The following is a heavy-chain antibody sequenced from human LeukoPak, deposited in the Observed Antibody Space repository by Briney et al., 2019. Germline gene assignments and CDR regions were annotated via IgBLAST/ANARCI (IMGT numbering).Heavy chain of an antibody. Sequence: GGSLRLSCAASGFTFSDYNMNWVRQAPGKGLEWVSYISRTGNIVYYADSVKGRFTISRDNAKDSLFLQMDSLRDEDTAVYYCANLTHWGQGILVTVSS. J-gene: IGHJ4*02. CDR1: GFTFSDYN. V-gene: IGHV3-48*02. CDR2: ISRTGNIV. D-gene: IGHD2-21*02. CDR3: ANLTH.